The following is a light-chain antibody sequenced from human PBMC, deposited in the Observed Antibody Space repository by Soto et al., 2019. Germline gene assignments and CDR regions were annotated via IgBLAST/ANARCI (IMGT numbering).Light chain of an antibody. Sequence: QVTPSPSSLSAPVGDRVTITCRTSQIIVTYLSWYQQRPGKAPTLLIYGASTLQSGVPSRFSASGSGTGFSLTINSLQPEDSATYYCQQTYSTPITFGRGTRLEIK. CDR3: QQTYSTPIT. J-gene: IGKJ5*01. CDR2: GAS. CDR1: QIIVTY. V-gene: IGKV1-39*01.